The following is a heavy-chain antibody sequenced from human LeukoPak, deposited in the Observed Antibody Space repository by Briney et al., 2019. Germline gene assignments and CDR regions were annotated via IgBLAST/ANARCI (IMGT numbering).Heavy chain of an antibody. Sequence: GGSLRLSCSASGFTFSSYWMHWVRQAPGKGLVWVSRFNSDGSSTSYADSVKGRFTISRDNAKNTLYLQMNSLRAEDTAVYYCARGYCSGGSCYSPVAYGMDVWGQGTTVTVSS. J-gene: IGHJ6*02. CDR3: ARGYCSGGSCYSPVAYGMDV. V-gene: IGHV3-74*01. D-gene: IGHD2-15*01. CDR1: GFTFSSYW. CDR2: FNSDGSST.